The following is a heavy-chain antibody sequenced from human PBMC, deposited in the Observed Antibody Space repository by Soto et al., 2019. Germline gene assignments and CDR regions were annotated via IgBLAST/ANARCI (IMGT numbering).Heavy chain of an antibody. CDR2: INPSGGST. CDR3: ATSSSLITINQ. Sequence: QVQLVQSGAEVKKPGASVKVSCKASGYTFTSYYMHWVRQAPGQGLEWMGIINPSGGSTSFAQKCQRRVAMTRDTSTSTVYRELSSLISEDTAVYYGATSSSLITINQWGQGTMGTVSS. J-gene: IGHJ4*02. CDR1: GYTFTSYY. D-gene: IGHD3-10*01. V-gene: IGHV1-46*01.